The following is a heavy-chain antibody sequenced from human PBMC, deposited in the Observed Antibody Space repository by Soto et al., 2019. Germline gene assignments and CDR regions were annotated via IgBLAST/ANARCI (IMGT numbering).Heavy chain of an antibody. V-gene: IGHV1-3*04. D-gene: IGHD2-2*01. CDR3: ARAGDDCSAAKCYVFDY. J-gene: IGHJ4*02. CDR2: INTGKGNT. Sequence: ASVKVSCKASGYTFTNYAMHWVRQAPGQRLEWMGWINTGKGNTKISQKFQEGITITSDTSAGTAYMDLSSLRTEDTAMYYCARAGDDCSAAKCYVFDYWGQGTLVAVSS. CDR1: GYTFTNYA.